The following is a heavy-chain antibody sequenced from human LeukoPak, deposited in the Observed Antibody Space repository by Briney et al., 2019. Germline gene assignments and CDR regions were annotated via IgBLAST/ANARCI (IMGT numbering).Heavy chain of an antibody. CDR2: ISGSSSHI. Sequence: GGSLRLSCVTSGFTFSIYSMNWVRQAPGKGLEWLSSISGSSSHIYYADSVKGQFTISRDNAENSLYLQMNSLRVEDTALYFCARVARNDYYDSSAFYSDYWGQGTLVTVSS. V-gene: IGHV3-21*06. J-gene: IGHJ4*02. CDR3: ARVARNDYYDSSAFYSDY. D-gene: IGHD3-22*01. CDR1: GFTFSIYS.